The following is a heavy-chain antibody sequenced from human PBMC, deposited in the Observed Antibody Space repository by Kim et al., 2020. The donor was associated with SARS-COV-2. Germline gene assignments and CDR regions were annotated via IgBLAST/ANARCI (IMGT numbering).Heavy chain of an antibody. D-gene: IGHD6-13*01. V-gene: IGHV3-33*06. CDR1: GFTFSSYG. J-gene: IGHJ1*01. Sequence: GGSLRLSCAASGFTFSSYGMHWVRQAPGKGLEWVAVIWYDGSNIYYADSVKGRFTISRDNSKNTLYLQMNSLRAEDTAVYYCAKDPGSTGQLANFRHWGQGSLAAVSP. CDR2: IWYDGSNI. CDR3: AKDPGSTGQLANFRH.